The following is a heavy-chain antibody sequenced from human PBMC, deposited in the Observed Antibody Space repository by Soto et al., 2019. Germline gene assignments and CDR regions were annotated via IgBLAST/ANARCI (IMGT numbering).Heavy chain of an antibody. J-gene: IGHJ4*02. CDR1: GFTVSSNY. CDR3: AREGGYSYGSHPLY. V-gene: IGHV3-53*01. CDR2: IYSGGST. D-gene: IGHD5-18*01. Sequence: PGGSLRLSCAASGFTVSSNYMSWVRQAPGKGLEWVSVIYSGGSTYYADSVKGRFTISRDNSKNTLYLQMNSLRAEDTAVYYCAREGGYSYGSHPLYWGQGTLVTVSS.